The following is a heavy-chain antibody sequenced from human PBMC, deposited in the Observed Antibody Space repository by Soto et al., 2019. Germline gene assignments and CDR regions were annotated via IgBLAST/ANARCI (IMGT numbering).Heavy chain of an antibody. Sequence: ASVKVSCKASGYTFTGYYMHWVRQAPGQGLEWMGWINPNSGGTNYAQKFQGWVTMTRDTSISTAYMELSRLRSDDTTVYYCARDPYCTNGVCSGDYYYYGMDVWGQGTTVTVSS. V-gene: IGHV1-2*04. CDR1: GYTFTGYY. D-gene: IGHD2-8*01. J-gene: IGHJ6*02. CDR3: ARDPYCTNGVCSGDYYYYGMDV. CDR2: INPNSGGT.